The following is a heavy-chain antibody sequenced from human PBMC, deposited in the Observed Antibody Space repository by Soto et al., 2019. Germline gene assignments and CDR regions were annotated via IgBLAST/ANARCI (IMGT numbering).Heavy chain of an antibody. J-gene: IGHJ4*02. CDR1: GFTFSSYA. CDR2: ISYDGSNK. V-gene: IGHV3-30-3*01. CDR3: ARASYSKCFDY. Sequence: GGSLRLSCAASGFTFSSYAMHWVRQAPGKGLEWVAVISYDGSNKYYADSVKGRFTISRDNSKNTLYLQMNSLRAEDTAVYYCARASYSKCFDYWGQGTLVTVSS. D-gene: IGHD4-4*01.